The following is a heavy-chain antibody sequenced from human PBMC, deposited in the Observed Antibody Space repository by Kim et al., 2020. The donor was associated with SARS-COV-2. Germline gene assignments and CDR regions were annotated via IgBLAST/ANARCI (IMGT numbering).Heavy chain of an antibody. V-gene: IGHV7-4-1*02. J-gene: IGHJ4*02. D-gene: IGHD3-10*01. CDR3: ARGQDYGSGTVADY. Sequence: AQDLQGRFVFSLDTSVSTAYLQISSLKAEDTAVYYCARGQDYGSGTVADYWGQGTLVTVSS.